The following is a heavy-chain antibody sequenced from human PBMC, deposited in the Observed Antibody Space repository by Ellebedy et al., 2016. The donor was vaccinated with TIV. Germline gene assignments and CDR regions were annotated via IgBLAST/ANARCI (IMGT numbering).Heavy chain of an antibody. CDR2: INPNSGGT. Sequence: ASVKVSCKASGYTFTGYYMHWVRQAPGQGLEWMGWINPNSGGTNYAQKFQGRVTMTRDTSISTAYMELSRLRSDDTAVYYCASNDHGDYVGWFDPWGQGTLVTVSS. J-gene: IGHJ5*02. V-gene: IGHV1-2*02. CDR1: GYTFTGYY. D-gene: IGHD4-17*01. CDR3: ASNDHGDYVGWFDP.